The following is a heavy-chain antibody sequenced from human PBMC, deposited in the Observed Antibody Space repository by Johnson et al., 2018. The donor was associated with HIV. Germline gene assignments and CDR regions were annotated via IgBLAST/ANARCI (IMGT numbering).Heavy chain of an antibody. CDR1: GFTFSSYA. V-gene: IGHV3-30*04. CDR2: IGYDGSDK. D-gene: IGHD2-8*02. CDR3: AKDPVQGVGLDI. J-gene: IGHJ3*02. Sequence: QVQLVESGGGVVQPGRSLRLSCAASGFTFSSYAMHWVRQAPGKGLEWVAVIGYDGSDKYYADSVKGRFTISRDNSKNTLYMQMNSLRAEDTAVYYCAKDPVQGVGLDIWGQGTMVTVSS.